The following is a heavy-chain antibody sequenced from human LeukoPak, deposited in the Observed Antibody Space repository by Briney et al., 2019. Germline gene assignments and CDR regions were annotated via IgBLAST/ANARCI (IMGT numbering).Heavy chain of an antibody. CDR1: GFTFSSYA. CDR3: ARGNYYYDSSGYGPFDY. CDR2: ISYDGSNE. D-gene: IGHD3-22*01. V-gene: IGHV3-30*04. Sequence: PGGSLRLSCAASGFTFSSYAMHWVRQAPGKGLEWVAVISYDGSNEYYADSVKGRFTISRDNSKNTLYLQMNSLRAEDTAVYYCARGNYYYDSSGYGPFDYWGQGTLVTVSS. J-gene: IGHJ4*02.